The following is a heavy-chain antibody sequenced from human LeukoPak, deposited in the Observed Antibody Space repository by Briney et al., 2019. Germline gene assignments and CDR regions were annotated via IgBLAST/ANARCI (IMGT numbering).Heavy chain of an antibody. D-gene: IGHD3-22*01. CDR1: GGSISSYY. CDR2: MYNSGTT. CDR3: ARAPHSYDSGTYSVQHYFDL. J-gene: IGHJ2*01. Sequence: SETLSLTCTVSGGSISSYYWSWTRQPPGKGLEWIGYMYNSGTTNYNPSLKSRVTISVDTSKNHFSLRLRSVTAADTAVYYCARAPHSYDSGTYSVQHYFDLWGRGTLVTVSS. V-gene: IGHV4-59*01.